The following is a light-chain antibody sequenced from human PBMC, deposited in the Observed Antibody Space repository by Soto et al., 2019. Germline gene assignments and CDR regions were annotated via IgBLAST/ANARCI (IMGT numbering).Light chain of an antibody. Sequence: DIQMTQSPSSMSASVGDRVTITCRASQSISSFLNWYQQKPGQAPKLLIYAASSLQSGVPSRFSGSGSGADFTLTISTLQSEDFATYFWQQSYSPPHTFGQGTKLDIK. CDR3: QQSYSPPHT. CDR2: AAS. CDR1: QSISSF. J-gene: IGKJ2*01. V-gene: IGKV1-39*01.